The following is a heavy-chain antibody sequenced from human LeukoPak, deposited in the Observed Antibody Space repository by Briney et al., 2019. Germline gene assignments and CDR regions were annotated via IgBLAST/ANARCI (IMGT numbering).Heavy chain of an antibody. CDR2: INHSGST. CDR3: ARGTQTGADAFDI. Sequence: GSLRLSCAASGFIFSSYAMSWIRQPPGKGLEWIGEINHSGSTNYNPSLKSRVTISVDTSKNQFSLKLSSVTAADTAVYYCARGTQTGADAFDIWGQGTVVTVSS. J-gene: IGHJ3*02. CDR1: GFIFSSYA. D-gene: IGHD1-14*01. V-gene: IGHV4-34*01.